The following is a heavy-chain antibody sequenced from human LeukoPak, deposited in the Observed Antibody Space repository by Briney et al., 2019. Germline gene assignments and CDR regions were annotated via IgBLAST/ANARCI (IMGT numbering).Heavy chain of an antibody. J-gene: IGHJ5*02. Sequence: SETLSLTCTVSGGSISGYYWSWIRQPPGKGLEWIGYIYYSGSTNYNPSLNSRVTISVDKSKNQFSLNLSSVTAADTAVYYCARVAGYLPTRWFDPWGQGTHVTVSS. D-gene: IGHD6-25*01. CDR1: GGSISGYY. CDR3: ARVAGYLPTRWFDP. CDR2: IYYSGST. V-gene: IGHV4-59*12.